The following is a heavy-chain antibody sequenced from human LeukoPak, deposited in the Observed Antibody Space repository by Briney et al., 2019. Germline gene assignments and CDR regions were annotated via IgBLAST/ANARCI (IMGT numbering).Heavy chain of an antibody. Sequence: SVKVSCKASGGTFSSYAISWVRQAPGQGLEWMGGIIPIFGTANYTQKFQGRVTITADESTSTAYMELSSLRSEDTAVYYCARAQGSSGWYSGLGWYFDLWGRGTLVTVSS. V-gene: IGHV1-69*13. CDR2: IIPIFGTA. CDR3: ARAQGSSGWYSGLGWYFDL. D-gene: IGHD6-19*01. J-gene: IGHJ2*01. CDR1: GGTFSSYA.